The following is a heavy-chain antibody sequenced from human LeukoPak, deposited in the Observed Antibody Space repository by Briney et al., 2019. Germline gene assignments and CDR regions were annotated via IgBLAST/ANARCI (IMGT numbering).Heavy chain of an antibody. CDR3: ARPRSYYYDSSGYYYLDH. Sequence: ASVKVSCEASGYTFTGYYMHWVRQAPGQGLEWMGWINPNSGGTNYAQKFQGRVTMTRDTSTSTAYMELSRLRSDDTAVYYCARPRSYYYDSSGYYYLDHWGQGTLVTVSS. J-gene: IGHJ4*02. D-gene: IGHD3-22*01. CDR1: GYTFTGYY. CDR2: INPNSGGT. V-gene: IGHV1-2*02.